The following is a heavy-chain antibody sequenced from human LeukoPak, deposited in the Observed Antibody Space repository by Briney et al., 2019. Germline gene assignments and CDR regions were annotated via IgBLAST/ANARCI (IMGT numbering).Heavy chain of an antibody. D-gene: IGHD3-16*01. V-gene: IGHV3-30-3*01. CDR1: GFTFSSYA. J-gene: IGHJ3*02. CDR2: ISYDGSNK. CDR3: ARHGGAFEI. Sequence: GSLRLSCAASGFTFSSYAMHWVRQAPGKGLEWVAVISYDGSNKYYADSVKGRFTISRDNSKNTLYLQMNSLRAEDTAVYYCARHGGAFEICGQGTMVTVSS.